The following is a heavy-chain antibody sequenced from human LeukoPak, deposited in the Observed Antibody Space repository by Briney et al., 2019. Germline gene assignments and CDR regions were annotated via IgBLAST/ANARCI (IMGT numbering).Heavy chain of an antibody. J-gene: IGHJ4*02. V-gene: IGHV3-48*03. D-gene: IGHD6-13*01. Sequence: TGGSLRLSCAASGFTFSSYEMNWVRQAPGKGLEWVSYISSSGSTIYYADSVKGRFTISRDNAKNSLFLQMNSLRAEDTAVYYCARDVGLIAAAGGPLGYWGQGTLVTVSS. CDR2: ISSSGSTI. CDR3: ARDVGLIAAAGGPLGY. CDR1: GFTFSSYE.